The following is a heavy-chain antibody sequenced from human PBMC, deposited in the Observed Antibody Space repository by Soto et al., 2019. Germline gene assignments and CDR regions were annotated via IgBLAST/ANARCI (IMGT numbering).Heavy chain of an antibody. CDR3: QWEYYYYFMDV. CDR2: IKGGSSGGAV. Sequence: EVQLVESGGGLVEPGGSLSLSCEASGFTFSSAWMSWVRQAPGKGLEWVGRIKGGSSGGAVDYAAPVRGRFTISRDDSRNTVYLQMNSLKTEDTAVYYCQWEYYYYFMDVWGKGTTVTVSS. J-gene: IGHJ6*03. CDR1: GFTFSSAW. V-gene: IGHV3-15*01. D-gene: IGHD1-26*01.